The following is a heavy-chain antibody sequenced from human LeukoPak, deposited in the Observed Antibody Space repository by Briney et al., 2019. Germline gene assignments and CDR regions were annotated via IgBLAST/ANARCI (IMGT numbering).Heavy chain of an antibody. J-gene: IGHJ6*02. CDR2: ISWNSGSI. Sequence: GRSLRLSCAASGFTFDDYAMHWVRQAPGKGLEWVSGISWNSGSIGYADSVKGRFTISRDNAKNSLYLQMNSLRAEDTALYYCAKEGMVTARDVYYGMDVWGQGTTVTVSS. D-gene: IGHD2-21*02. V-gene: IGHV3-9*01. CDR3: AKEGMVTARDVYYGMDV. CDR1: GFTFDDYA.